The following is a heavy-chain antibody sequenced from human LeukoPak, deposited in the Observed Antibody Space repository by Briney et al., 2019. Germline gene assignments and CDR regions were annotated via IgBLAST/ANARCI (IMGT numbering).Heavy chain of an antibody. CDR2: INSDGSST. CDR1: GFTFSSYW. V-gene: IGHV3-74*01. D-gene: IGHD2-2*01. J-gene: IGHJ6*02. Sequence: PGGSLRHSCAASGFTFSSYWMHWVRQAPGKGLVWVSRINSDGSSTSYADSVKGRFTISRDNAKNTLYLQMNSLRAEDTAVYYCARDLEDIVIVPPTMPHNYGMDVWGQGTTVTVSS. CDR3: ARDLEDIVIVPPTMPHNYGMDV.